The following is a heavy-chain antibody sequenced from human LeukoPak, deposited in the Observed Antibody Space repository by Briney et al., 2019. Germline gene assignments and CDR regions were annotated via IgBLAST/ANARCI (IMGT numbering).Heavy chain of an antibody. Sequence: SQTLSLTCTVSGGSISSGGYYWGWIRQHPGKGLELIGYIYYSGTTYYNPSLKSRVTISVDTSKNQFSLRLSSVTAADTAVYYCARENTVTFDYWGQGTLVTVSS. CDR2: IYYSGTT. V-gene: IGHV4-31*03. CDR3: ARENTVTFDY. CDR1: GGSISSGGYY. J-gene: IGHJ4*02. D-gene: IGHD4-11*01.